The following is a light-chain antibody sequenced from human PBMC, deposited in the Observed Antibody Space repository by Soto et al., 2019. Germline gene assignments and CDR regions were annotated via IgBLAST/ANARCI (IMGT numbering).Light chain of an antibody. CDR1: QTISSW. CDR2: KAS. J-gene: IGKJ1*01. Sequence: DIQMTQSPSTLSGSVGDRVTITCRASQTISSWLAWYQQKPGKAPKLLIYKASTLKSGVPSRFSGSGSGTECSLTIGTLQPDGFETCYGQHYYSYAEAFGQGTNVELK. V-gene: IGKV1-5*03. CDR3: QHYYSYAEA.